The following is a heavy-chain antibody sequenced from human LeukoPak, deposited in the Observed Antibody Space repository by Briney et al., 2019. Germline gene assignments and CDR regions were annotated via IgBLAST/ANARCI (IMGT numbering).Heavy chain of an antibody. D-gene: IGHD3-10*01. CDR1: GVSVSSTY. J-gene: IGHJ5*02. CDR3: TRDRAGTQSWVEFDL. Sequence: GGSLRLSCAASGVSVSSTYMSWVRQAPGKGLEWVSLIYTSGSTFYTDSVMGRFTISRDNSKNTLFLQMNSLRAEDSAVYYCTRDRAGTQSWVEFDLWGQGTLVTVSS. CDR2: IYTSGST. V-gene: IGHV3-66*03.